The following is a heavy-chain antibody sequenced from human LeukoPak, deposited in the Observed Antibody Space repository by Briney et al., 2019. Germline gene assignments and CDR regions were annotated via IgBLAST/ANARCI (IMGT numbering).Heavy chain of an antibody. CDR2: ISSSSSYI. Sequence: GGSLRLSCAASGFTFSSYSMNWVRQAPGKGLEWVSSISSSSSYIYYADSVKGRFTISRDNAKNSLYLQMNSLRAEDTAVYYWARDQVASTIYDYWGQGTLVTVSS. CDR3: ARDQVASTIYDY. V-gene: IGHV3-21*01. J-gene: IGHJ4*02. CDR1: GFTFSSYS. D-gene: IGHD2-21*01.